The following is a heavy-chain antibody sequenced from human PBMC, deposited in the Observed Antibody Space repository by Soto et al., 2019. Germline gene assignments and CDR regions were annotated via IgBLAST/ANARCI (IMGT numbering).Heavy chain of an antibody. CDR1: GFTVSSNY. CDR3: ARGDYGDYELN. J-gene: IGHJ4*02. V-gene: IGHV3-66*01. Sequence: ESGGGLVQPGGSLRLSCAASGFTVSSNYMSWVRQAPGKGLEWVSVIYSGGSTYYADSVKGRFTISRDNSKNTLYLQMNSLRAEDTAVYYCARGDYGDYELNWGQGTLVTVSS. D-gene: IGHD4-17*01. CDR2: IYSGGST.